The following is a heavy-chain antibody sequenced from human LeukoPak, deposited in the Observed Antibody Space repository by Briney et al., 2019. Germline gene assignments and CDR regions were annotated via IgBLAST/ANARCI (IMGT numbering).Heavy chain of an antibody. J-gene: IGHJ4*02. CDR3: ARGPAFGSGYFDLYYFDY. V-gene: IGHV1-69*06. CDR2: IIPIFGTA. D-gene: IGHD3-22*01. CDR1: GGTFSSYA. Sequence: GSSVKVSCKASGGTFSSYAISWVRQAPGQGLEWMGGIIPIFGTANYAQKFQGRVTITADKSTSTAYMELSSLRSDDTAVYYCARGPAFGSGYFDLYYFDYWGQGTLVTVSS.